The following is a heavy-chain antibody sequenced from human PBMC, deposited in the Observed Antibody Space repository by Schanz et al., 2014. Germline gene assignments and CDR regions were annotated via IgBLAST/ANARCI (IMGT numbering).Heavy chain of an antibody. V-gene: IGHV1-18*01. CDR1: GYTFTSYG. D-gene: IGHD6-13*01. Sequence: QVQLVQSGPEVKKPGASVKVSCKASGYTFTSYGITWVRQAPGQGLEWMGWISAYNGHTTYAQKFQGRVTMTTDTSTSTVYMELSSLRSEDTAVYYCARDGEAAAGCDYWGQGTLVTVSS. J-gene: IGHJ4*02. CDR2: ISAYNGHT. CDR3: ARDGEAAAGCDY.